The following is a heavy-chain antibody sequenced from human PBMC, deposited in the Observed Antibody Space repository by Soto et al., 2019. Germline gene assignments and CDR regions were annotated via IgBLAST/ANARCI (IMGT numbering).Heavy chain of an antibody. J-gene: IGHJ4*02. D-gene: IGHD5-12*01. V-gene: IGHV3-66*01. CDR2: IYSGGST. CDR3: ARDRYSGYDFGY. CDR1: GFTVSSQY. Sequence: GGSLRLSCAASGFTVSSQYMNWVRQAPGKGLEWVSIIYSGGSTYYADSVKGRFTISRDKSKNTLYLQMNSLRVEDTAVYYCARDRYSGYDFGYWGQGTLVTVSS.